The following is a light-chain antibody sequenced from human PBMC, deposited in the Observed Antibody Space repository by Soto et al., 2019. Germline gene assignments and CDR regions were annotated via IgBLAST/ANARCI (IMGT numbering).Light chain of an antibody. CDR3: QQYNNWPKT. CDR2: GAS. CDR1: QSISSN. J-gene: IGKJ1*01. Sequence: EIVMTQSPATLSVSPGERATISCRASQSISSNLAWYQQKPGQAPRLLIYGASNRATGIPARFSGSGSGTEFTLTINRLQSEDFAVYYCQQYNNWPKTFGQGTKVDIK. V-gene: IGKV3-15*01.